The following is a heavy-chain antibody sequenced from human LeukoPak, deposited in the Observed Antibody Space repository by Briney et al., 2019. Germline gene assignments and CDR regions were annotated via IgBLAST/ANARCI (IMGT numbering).Heavy chain of an antibody. CDR2: LYYSGST. CDR3: ARWAVGYYDSSGEYYYYYYMDV. V-gene: IGHV4-39*07. Sequence: PSETLSLTCTVSGGSISSSSYYWGWIRQPPGRGLEWIGSLYYSGSTYYNPSLKSRVTISVDTSKNQFSLKLSSVTAADTAVYYCARWAVGYYDSSGEYYYYYYMDVWGKGTTVTISS. CDR1: GGSISSSSYY. D-gene: IGHD3-22*01. J-gene: IGHJ6*03.